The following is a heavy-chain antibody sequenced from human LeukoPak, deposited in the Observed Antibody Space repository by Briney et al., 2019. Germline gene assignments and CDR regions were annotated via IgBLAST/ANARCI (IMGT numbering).Heavy chain of an antibody. CDR2: IYYSGST. CDR3: AREAYYYDSSGYSL. V-gene: IGHV4-61*08. D-gene: IGHD3-22*01. J-gene: IGHJ4*02. Sequence: SETLSLTCAVSGGSISSGGYSWSWIRQPPGTGLEWIGYIYYSGSTNYNPSLKSRVTISVDTSKNQLSLKLSSVTAADTAVYYCAREAYYYDSSGYSLWGQGTLVTVSS. CDR1: GGSISSGGYS.